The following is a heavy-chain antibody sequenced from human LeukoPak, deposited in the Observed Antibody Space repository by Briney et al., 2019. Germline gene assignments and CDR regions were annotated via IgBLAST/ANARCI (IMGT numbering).Heavy chain of an antibody. D-gene: IGHD5-12*01. J-gene: IGHJ4*02. CDR1: GGSISSGGYY. CDR2: YDYSRRT. Sequence: PAETLSLTCTVSGGSISSGGYYWGWIRQRPGQGLEWIVYYDYSRRTYYNSSLKSRVTLSVDSYKNQFPLMMSPVAAAATAYYYCARDRGIVDTTESHIHYYFDYWGQGTLVTVSS. CDR3: ARDRGIVDTTESHIHYYFDY. V-gene: IGHV4-31*03.